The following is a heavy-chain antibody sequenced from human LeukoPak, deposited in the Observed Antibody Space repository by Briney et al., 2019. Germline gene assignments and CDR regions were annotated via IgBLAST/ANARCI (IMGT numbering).Heavy chain of an antibody. CDR1: GYTLTGHY. CDR2: INANTGGT. V-gene: IGHV1-2*02. Sequence: ASVTVSCKASGYTLTGHYMHWVRQAPGQGLEWMGYINANTGGTNYAQKFQGRVTMTRDTSISTAYMELSSLRSDDTAVYYGARGTYCGAACYYWFDPWGQGTLVTVSS. D-gene: IGHD2-21*02. CDR3: ARGTYCGAACYYWFDP. J-gene: IGHJ5*02.